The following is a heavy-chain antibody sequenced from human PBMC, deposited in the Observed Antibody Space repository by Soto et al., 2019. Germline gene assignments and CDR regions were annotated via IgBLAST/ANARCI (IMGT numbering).Heavy chain of an antibody. Sequence: QVQLVESGGGVVQPWGSLGPSCTASGFTFSRHGLHWVRQAPGKGLQWGAVIWVDGTNRDYADSVKGRFAVSRDNSRNTLYLHMNRLGADDTAVYYCARHPYPNGYYYFDYWGQGTLVTVSS. CDR2: IWVDGTNR. D-gene: IGHD5-12*01. V-gene: IGHV3-33*01. J-gene: IGHJ4*02. CDR1: GFTFSRHG. CDR3: ARHPYPNGYYYFDY.